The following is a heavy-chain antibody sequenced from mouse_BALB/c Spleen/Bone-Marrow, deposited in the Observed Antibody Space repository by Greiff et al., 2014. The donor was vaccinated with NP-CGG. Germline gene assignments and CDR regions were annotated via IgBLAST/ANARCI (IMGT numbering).Heavy chain of an antibody. J-gene: IGHJ2*01. CDR2: IYPGEGDT. CDR3: SREPSNWGYY. Sequence: QGQLKQSGAELARPGASVKLSCKTSGYTFTTYWMQWGKQRPGQGLEWIGAIYPGEGDTRYTQKFKGKATLTADKSSSTAYMQLSNLTSEDSAVYYCSREPSNWGYYWGQGTTLTVSS. CDR1: GYTFTTYW. V-gene: IGHV1-87*01.